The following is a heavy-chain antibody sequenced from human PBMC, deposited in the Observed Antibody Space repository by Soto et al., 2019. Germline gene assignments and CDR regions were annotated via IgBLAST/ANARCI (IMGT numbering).Heavy chain of an antibody. CDR2: IYSGGST. Sequence: PGGSLRLSCAASGFTVSSNYMSWVRQAPGKGLEWVSVIYSGGSTYYADSVKGRFTISRDNSKNTLYLQMNSLRAEDTAVYYCARHTIAAADYYYYYYMDVWGKGTTVTVSS. J-gene: IGHJ6*03. CDR3: ARHTIAAADYYYYYYMDV. V-gene: IGHV3-66*04. D-gene: IGHD6-13*01. CDR1: GFTVSSNY.